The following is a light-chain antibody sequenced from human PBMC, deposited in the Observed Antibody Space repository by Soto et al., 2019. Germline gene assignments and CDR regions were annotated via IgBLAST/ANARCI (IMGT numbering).Light chain of an antibody. J-gene: IGKJ1*01. Sequence: DIQMTQAPSSLSASVGDRVTITCRASQIISSYLNWYQQKPGKAPKVLIYAASSLQSGVPSRFSGSGSGTDFTLTISSLQPEDFATYYCQQSYSTVWTFGQGTKVEIK. CDR2: AAS. CDR1: QIISSY. CDR3: QQSYSTVWT. V-gene: IGKV1-39*01.